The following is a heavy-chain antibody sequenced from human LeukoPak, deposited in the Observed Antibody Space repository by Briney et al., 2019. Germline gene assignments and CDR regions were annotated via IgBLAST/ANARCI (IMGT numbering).Heavy chain of an antibody. D-gene: IGHD6-19*01. V-gene: IGHV3-30-3*01. J-gene: IGHJ4*02. CDR2: ISYDGSNE. CDR1: GFTLNNYA. CDR3: ARDLSVAGISDY. Sequence: GGSLRLSCAASGFTLNNYAIHWVRQAPGKGLEWVAVISYDGSNEYYADSVKGRFTISRDNAKNSLYLQMNSLRAEDTAVYYCARDLSVAGISDYWGQGTLVTVSS.